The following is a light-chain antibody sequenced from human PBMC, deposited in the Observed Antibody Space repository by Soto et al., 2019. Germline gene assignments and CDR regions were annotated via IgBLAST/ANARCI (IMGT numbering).Light chain of an antibody. Sequence: EIVLTQSPAKLSLSPWQISTLSCRASQSVSSYLAWYQQKPGQAPRLLIYDAYNRATGITARFSGSGSGTDFTITISSLETEDFAVYYCQQSSNWPLTVGQGTRLEIK. V-gene: IGKV3-11*01. J-gene: IGKJ5*01. CDR2: DAY. CDR3: QQSSNWPLT. CDR1: QSVSSY.